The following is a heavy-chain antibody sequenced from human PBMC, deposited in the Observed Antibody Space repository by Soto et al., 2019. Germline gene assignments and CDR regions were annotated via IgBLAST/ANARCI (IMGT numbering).Heavy chain of an antibody. J-gene: IGHJ5*02. Sequence: GGSLRLSCAASGVSFSNYAMSWVRQAPGKGLEWVSGISDGGGSTFYADSVKGRFTISRDNAKNTLYLQMSSLRAEDTAVYYCAKAGTTSPYNWFDPWSQGTLVTGSS. V-gene: IGHV3-23*01. CDR2: ISDGGGST. D-gene: IGHD2-2*01. CDR3: AKAGTTSPYNWFDP. CDR1: GVSFSNYA.